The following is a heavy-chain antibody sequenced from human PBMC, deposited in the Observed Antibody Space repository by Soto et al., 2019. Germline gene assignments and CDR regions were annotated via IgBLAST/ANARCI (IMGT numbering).Heavy chain of an antibody. CDR3: ARYDYGSGDDYNIDY. CDR1: GDSISSMNW. J-gene: IGHJ4*02. V-gene: IGHV4-4*02. Sequence: TLSLTCAVSGDSISSMNWWSWVRQPPGKGLEWIGEIHHSGSTNYNPSLMSRVTISVDKSKNQFSLKLTSVTAADTAVYYCARYDYGSGDDYNIDYWGQGTLVTVS. D-gene: IGHD3-10*01. CDR2: IHHSGST.